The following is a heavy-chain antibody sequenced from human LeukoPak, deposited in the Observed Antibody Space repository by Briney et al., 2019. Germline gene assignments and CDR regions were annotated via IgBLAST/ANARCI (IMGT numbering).Heavy chain of an antibody. CDR3: ARDVGYYDYVWGSYRYTPPDY. V-gene: IGHV1-69*06. D-gene: IGHD3-16*02. CDR1: GGTFISYA. Sequence: ASVTVSSKASGGTFISYAISWVRQAPGEGLEWMGRIIPIFGTANYAQKFQGRVTITADKSTSTAYIELSSLGSEDTAVYYCARDVGYYDYVWGSYRYTPPDYWGQGTLVTVSS. J-gene: IGHJ4*02. CDR2: IIPIFGTA.